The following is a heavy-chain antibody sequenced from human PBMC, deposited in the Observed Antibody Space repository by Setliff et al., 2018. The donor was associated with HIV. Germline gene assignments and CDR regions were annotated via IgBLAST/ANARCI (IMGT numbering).Heavy chain of an antibody. V-gene: IGHV4-31*03. CDR1: GGSVSSGGYY. CDR2: IYYSGNT. J-gene: IGHJ4*02. Sequence: SETLSLTCTVSGGSVSSGGYYWTWIRQHPGKGLEWIAYIYYSGNTFYNPSLKRRLTISVDTSKNQFSLKLTSVTAADTAVYFCARLRITMIMMLNYFDYWGQGTLVTVSS. CDR3: ARLRITMIMMLNYFDY. D-gene: IGHD3-22*01.